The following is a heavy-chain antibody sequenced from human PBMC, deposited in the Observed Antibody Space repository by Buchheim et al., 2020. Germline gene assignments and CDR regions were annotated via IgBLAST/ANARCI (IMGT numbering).Heavy chain of an antibody. V-gene: IGHV4-39*07. Sequence: QLQLQESGPGLVKPSETLSLTCTVSGGSISSSSYYWGWIRQPPGKGLEWIGSIYYSGSTYYNPSLKSRVTLSVDTSKNQFALKLSSVTAADTAVYYCARECPGYCSGGSLYWGQGTL. CDR3: ARECPGYCSGGSLY. CDR1: GGSISSSSYY. CDR2: IYYSGST. J-gene: IGHJ4*02. D-gene: IGHD2-15*01.